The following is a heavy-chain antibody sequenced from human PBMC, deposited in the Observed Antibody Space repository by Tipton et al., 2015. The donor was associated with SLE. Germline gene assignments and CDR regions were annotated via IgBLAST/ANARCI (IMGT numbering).Heavy chain of an antibody. V-gene: IGHV5-51*03. CDR1: GYSFTSYW. CDR3: ARRTYSSGWYGENAFDI. Sequence: QLVQSGAEVKKPGESLKISCKGSGYSFTSYWIGWVRQMPGKGLEWMGIIYPADSDTRYSPSFQGQVTISADKSISTAYLQWSSLKASDTAMYYCARRTYSSGWYGENAFDIWGQGTMVTVSS. D-gene: IGHD6-19*01. CDR2: IYPADSDT. J-gene: IGHJ3*02.